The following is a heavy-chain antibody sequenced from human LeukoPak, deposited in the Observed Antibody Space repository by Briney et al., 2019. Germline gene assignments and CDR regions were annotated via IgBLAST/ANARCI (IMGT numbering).Heavy chain of an antibody. J-gene: IGHJ5*02. CDR3: VTTAFSRGWFDP. D-gene: IGHD3-3*02. V-gene: IGHV4-4*07. Sequence: SETLSLTCTVSGGSISSYYWSWIRQPAGKGLDWIGRIYTSGSTNYNPSLKSRVTISVDTSKNQFSPKLSSVTAADTAVYYCVTTAFSRGWFDPWGQGTLVTVSS. CDR2: IYTSGST. CDR1: GGSISSYY.